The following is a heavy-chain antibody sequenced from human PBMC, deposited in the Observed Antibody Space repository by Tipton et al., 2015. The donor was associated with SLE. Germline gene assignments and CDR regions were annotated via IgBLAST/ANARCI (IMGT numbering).Heavy chain of an antibody. J-gene: IGHJ4*02. CDR3: ARDLEPSPSNIWSGIAH. D-gene: IGHD3-3*01. Sequence: GLVKPSETLSLTCTVSGGSISSYYWSWIRQPVGKGLEWIGRMYFSGVTDYNPSLKSRLAMSIDTSRNQFSLRLNSVTAADTAVYYCARDLEPSPSNIWSGIAHWGQGTLVTVST. CDR2: MYFSGVT. CDR1: GGSISSYY. V-gene: IGHV4-4*07.